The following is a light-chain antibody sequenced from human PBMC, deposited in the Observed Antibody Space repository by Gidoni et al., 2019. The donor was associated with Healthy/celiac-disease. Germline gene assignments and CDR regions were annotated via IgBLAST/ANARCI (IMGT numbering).Light chain of an antibody. CDR2: YVS. V-gene: IGLV2-14*03. CDR3: SSYTSSSTV. J-gene: IGLJ2*01. CDR1: SSDVGGYNY. Sequence: QSALTQPASVSGSPGQSLTISCTGTSSDVGGYNYVSWYQQHPGKAPILMIYYVSNRPSGVSNRFSGSKSGNTASLTISGLQAEDEAYYYCSSYTSSSTVFGGGTKLTVL.